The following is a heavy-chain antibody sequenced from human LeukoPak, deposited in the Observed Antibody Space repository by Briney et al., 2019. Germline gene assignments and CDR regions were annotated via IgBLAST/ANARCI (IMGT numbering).Heavy chain of an antibody. V-gene: IGHV4-39*01. J-gene: IGHJ5*02. CDR1: GGSISSSSYY. Sequence: SETQSLTCTVSGGSISSSSYYWGWIRQPPGKGREWNGRIYYSGSTYYNPSLKSRITISVDTSKNQFSLKLSSVTAADTAVYYCARHCGDYDFWSGYPNWFDPWGQGTLVTVSS. D-gene: IGHD3-3*01. CDR3: ARHCGDYDFWSGYPNWFDP. CDR2: IYYSGST.